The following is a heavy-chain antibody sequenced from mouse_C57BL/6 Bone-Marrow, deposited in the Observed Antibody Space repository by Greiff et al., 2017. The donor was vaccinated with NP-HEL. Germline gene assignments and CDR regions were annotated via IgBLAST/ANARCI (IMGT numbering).Heavy chain of an antibody. V-gene: IGHV1-69*01. CDR3: ARWLLLYYAMDY. Sequence: QVQLQQPGAELVMPGASVKLSCKASGYTFTSSWMHWVKQRPGQGLEWIGEIDPSDSYTNYNQKFKGKSTLTVDKSSSTAYMQLSSLTSEDSAVYYCARWLLLYYAMDYWGQGTSVTVSS. CDR2: IDPSDSYT. CDR1: GYTFTSSW. J-gene: IGHJ4*01. D-gene: IGHD2-3*01.